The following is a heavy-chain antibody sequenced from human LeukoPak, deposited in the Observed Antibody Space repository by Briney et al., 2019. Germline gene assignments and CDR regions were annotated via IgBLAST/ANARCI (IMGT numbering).Heavy chain of an antibody. D-gene: IGHD1-1*01. Sequence: PGGSLRLSCAASGFTVSSNYMNWVRQAPGKGLEWVSYISSSSSTIYYADSVKGRFTISRDNAKNSLYLQMNSLRAEDTAVYYCARDPRVQLERVFDYWGQGTLVTVSS. CDR2: ISSSSSTI. CDR1: GFTVSSNY. V-gene: IGHV3-48*01. J-gene: IGHJ4*02. CDR3: ARDPRVQLERVFDY.